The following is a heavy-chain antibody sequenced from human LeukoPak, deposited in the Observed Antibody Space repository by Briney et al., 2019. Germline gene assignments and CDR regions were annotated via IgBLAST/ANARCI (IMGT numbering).Heavy chain of an antibody. Sequence: GGSLGLSCAASGFTFSDYYMSWIRQAPGKGLEWVSYISSSGSTIYYADSVKGRFTISRDNAKNSLYLQMNSLRAEDTAVYYCAKVVPAALSLDVWGKGTTVTVSS. D-gene: IGHD2-2*01. CDR3: AKVVPAALSLDV. CDR2: ISSSGSTI. V-gene: IGHV3-11*01. CDR1: GFTFSDYY. J-gene: IGHJ6*04.